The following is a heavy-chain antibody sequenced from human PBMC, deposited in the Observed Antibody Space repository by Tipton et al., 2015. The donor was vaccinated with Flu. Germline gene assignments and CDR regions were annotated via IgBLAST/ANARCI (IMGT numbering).Heavy chain of an antibody. D-gene: IGHD4-11*01. CDR1: GGSISSGSYY. V-gene: IGHV4-61*02. Sequence: TLSLTCTVSGGSISSGSYYWSWIRQPAGKGLEWIGRIYTSGSTKYNPSLKSRVTISVDTSKNQFSLEMRSVTAADMAVYYCARRDFSNYVSDPKNWFDRWGQGTLVTVSS. J-gene: IGHJ5*02. CDR3: ARRDFSNYVSDPKNWFDR. CDR2: IYTSGST.